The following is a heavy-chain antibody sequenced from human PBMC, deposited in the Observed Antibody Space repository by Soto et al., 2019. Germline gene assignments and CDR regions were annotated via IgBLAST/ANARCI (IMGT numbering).Heavy chain of an antibody. D-gene: IGHD6-13*01. CDR1: GFTCSRYR. CDR2: ISSSSRTI. Sequence: PGVLSRLSCAAWGFTCSRYRMNWFSQAPGKGREWVSYISSSSRTIYYADSVKGRFTISRDNAKNSLYLQMNSLRDEDTPVYYCARVNLTYTSSWPYYFDYWGQGTLATVSS. CDR3: ARVNLTYTSSWPYYFDY. J-gene: IGHJ4*02. V-gene: IGHV3-48*02.